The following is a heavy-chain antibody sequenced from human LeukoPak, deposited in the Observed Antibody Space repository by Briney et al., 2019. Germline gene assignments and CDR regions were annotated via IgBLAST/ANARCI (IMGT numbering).Heavy chain of an antibody. J-gene: IGHJ3*02. V-gene: IGHV4-59*01. D-gene: IGHD5-18*01. Sequence: SETPSLTCTVSGGSISSYYWSWIRQPPGKGLEWIGYIYYSGSTNYNPSLKSRVTISVDTSKNQFSLKLSSVTAADTAVYYCARTGLPDAFDIWGQGTMVTVSS. CDR2: IYYSGST. CDR3: ARTGLPDAFDI. CDR1: GGSISSYY.